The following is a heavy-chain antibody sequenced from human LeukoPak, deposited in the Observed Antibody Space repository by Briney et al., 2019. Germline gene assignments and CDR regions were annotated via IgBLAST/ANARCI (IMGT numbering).Heavy chain of an antibody. CDR3: ARDRGDPPDFDY. J-gene: IGHJ4*02. V-gene: IGHV1-2*02. Sequence: ASVKVSCKASGYTLTDYYMHWVRQAPGQGLEWMGWINPNSGGTNYAQKFQGRVTMTRDTSISTAYMELSRLRSDDTAVYYCARDRGDPPDFDYWGQGTLVTVPS. CDR1: GYTLTDYY. D-gene: IGHD3-10*01. CDR2: INPNSGGT.